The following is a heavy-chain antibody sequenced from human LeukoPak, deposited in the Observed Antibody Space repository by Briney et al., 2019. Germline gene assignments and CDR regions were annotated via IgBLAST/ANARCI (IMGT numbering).Heavy chain of an antibody. V-gene: IGHV3-30*04. Sequence: GGSLRLSCAASGFTFSSYAMHWVRHAPGKGLEWVAVISYDGGNKYYADSVKGRFTISRDNSKNTLYLQMNSLRAEDTAVYYCAREKLDTRGYVDYWGQGTLVTVSS. CDR2: ISYDGGNK. J-gene: IGHJ4*02. CDR3: AREKLDTRGYVDY. D-gene: IGHD3-22*01. CDR1: GFTFSSYA.